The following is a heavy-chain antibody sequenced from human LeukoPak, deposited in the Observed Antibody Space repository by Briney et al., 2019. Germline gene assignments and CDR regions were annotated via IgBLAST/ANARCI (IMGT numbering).Heavy chain of an antibody. V-gene: IGHV4-34*01. CDR1: GASFSGYY. Sequence: SETLSLTCAVYGASFSGYYWSWIRQPPGKWLEWIGEINHSESTNYKSSLKSRVTMSVDTSKNQFTLNLHSVTAADTAIYYCAKVYDSSSRDAFDVWGPGTMVIVSS. CDR2: INHSEST. D-gene: IGHD3-22*01. J-gene: IGHJ3*01. CDR3: AKVYDSSSRDAFDV.